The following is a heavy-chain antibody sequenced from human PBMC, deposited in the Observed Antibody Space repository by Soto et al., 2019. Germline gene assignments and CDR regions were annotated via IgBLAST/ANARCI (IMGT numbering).Heavy chain of an antibody. D-gene: IGHD2-21*02. CDR1: GYTFTGYY. Sequence: ASVTVSCKASGYTFTGYYMHWVRQATEQGLEWMGWINPNSGGTNYAQKFQGWVTMTRDTSISTAYMELSRLRSDDTAVYYCARGLPLAYCGGDCYPYYFDYWGQGTLVTVSS. V-gene: IGHV1-2*04. J-gene: IGHJ4*02. CDR2: INPNSGGT. CDR3: ARGLPLAYCGGDCYPYYFDY.